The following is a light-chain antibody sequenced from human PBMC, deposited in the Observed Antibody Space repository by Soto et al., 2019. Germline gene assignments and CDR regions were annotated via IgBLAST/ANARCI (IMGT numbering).Light chain of an antibody. CDR1: QSVTNSF. V-gene: IGKV3-20*01. CDR3: QQYVSLPWA. CDR2: GAS. J-gene: IGKJ1*01. Sequence: EIVLAQSPGTLSLSPGERATLSCRASQSVTNSFLAWYQQKPGQAPRLLIYGASRRATGIPDRVTGSGSGTDFTLTISRLEPEDFAVYYCQQYVSLPWAFGQGTKVDIK.